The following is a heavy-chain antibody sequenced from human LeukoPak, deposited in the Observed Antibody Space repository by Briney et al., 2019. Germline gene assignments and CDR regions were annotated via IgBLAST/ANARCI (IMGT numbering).Heavy chain of an antibody. Sequence: SETLSLTCSVSGDSVSRSDSYWDWIRQPPGKWLEWIVTINYSGRTYYSPSLKSRVTMSVYPSNNQFSLNRRSVTAANTAVYYCARRRYYDGSGYLEWGQGTLLSVSS. D-gene: IGHD3-22*01. CDR3: ARRRYYDGSGYLE. CDR2: INYSGRT. J-gene: IGHJ1*01. V-gene: IGHV4-39*01. CDR1: GDSVSRSDSY.